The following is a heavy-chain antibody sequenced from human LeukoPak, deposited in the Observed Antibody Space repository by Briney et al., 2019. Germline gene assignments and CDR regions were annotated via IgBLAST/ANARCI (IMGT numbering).Heavy chain of an antibody. V-gene: IGHV1-18*01. Sequence: ASVKVSCKAPGYTFTSYGISWVRQAPGQGLEWMGWISAYNGNTDYAQKLQGRVTMTTDTSTSTAYMELRSLRSDDTAVYYCARWLIAAAGTLTTNWFDLWGQGTLVTVSS. CDR1: GYTFTSYG. J-gene: IGHJ5*02. D-gene: IGHD6-13*01. CDR3: ARWLIAAAGTLTTNWFDL. CDR2: ISAYNGNT.